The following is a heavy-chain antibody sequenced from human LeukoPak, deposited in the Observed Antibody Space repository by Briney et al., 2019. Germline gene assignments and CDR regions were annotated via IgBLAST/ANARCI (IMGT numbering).Heavy chain of an antibody. J-gene: IGHJ4*02. CDR2: IYYSGST. CDR3: ASGPTMRGIVVVPDAIVS. V-gene: IGHV4-30-4*08. CDR1: GGPISSGDYY. Sequence: PSQTLSLTCTVSGGPISSGDYYWSWIRQPPGKGLEWIGYIYYSGSTYYNPSLKSRVTISVDMSKNQFSLKLSSVTAADTAVYYCASGPTMRGIVVVPDAIVSWGQGTLVTVSS. D-gene: IGHD2-2*01.